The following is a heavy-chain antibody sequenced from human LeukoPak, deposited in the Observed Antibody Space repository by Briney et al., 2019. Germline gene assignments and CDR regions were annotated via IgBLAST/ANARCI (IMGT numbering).Heavy chain of an antibody. CDR3: ARTIFGVVNYYYYYYMDV. CDR2: TDPIGGST. CDR1: GYTFTNYY. D-gene: IGHD3-3*01. J-gene: IGHJ6*03. V-gene: IGHV1-46*01. Sequence: GASVKVPCKASGYTFTNYYIHWVRQAPGQGLEWMGITDPIGGSTNYAQKFQGRVTMTRDTSTSTVYMELSSLRSVDTAVYYCARTIFGVVNYYYYYYMDVWGKGTTVTVSS.